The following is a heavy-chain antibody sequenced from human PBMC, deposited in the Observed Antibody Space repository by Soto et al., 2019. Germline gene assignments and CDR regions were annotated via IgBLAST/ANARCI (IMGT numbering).Heavy chain of an antibody. Sequence: QVQLVESGGGVVQPGRSLRLSCAASGFIFNTYGMHWVRQAPGKGLEWVAVIYYDGRNKYYADSVKGRFTISRDNSKNTVNLQMNSLRVEDTAVYYCARDLGELWPSVGGYWGQGTLVTVSS. V-gene: IGHV3-33*01. CDR1: GFIFNTYG. CDR2: IYYDGRNK. D-gene: IGHD1-26*01. J-gene: IGHJ4*02. CDR3: ARDLGELWPSVGGY.